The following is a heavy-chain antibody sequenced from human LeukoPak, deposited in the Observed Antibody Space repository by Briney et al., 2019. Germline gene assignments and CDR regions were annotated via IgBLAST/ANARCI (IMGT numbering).Heavy chain of an antibody. V-gene: IGHV4-34*01. D-gene: IGHD2-8*01. J-gene: IGHJ5*02. CDR3: ARKVGRPFETNNWFDP. Sequence: SETLSLTCAVYGGSFSGYYWSWIRQPPGEGLEWIGEINHSGSTNYNPSLKSRVTISVDTSKNQFSLKLSSVTAAGTAVYYCARKVGRPFETNNWFDPWGQGTLVTVSS. CDR2: INHSGST. CDR1: GGSFSGYY.